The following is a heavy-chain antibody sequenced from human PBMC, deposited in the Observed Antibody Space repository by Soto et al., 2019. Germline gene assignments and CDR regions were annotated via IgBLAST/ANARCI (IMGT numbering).Heavy chain of an antibody. J-gene: IGHJ4*02. CDR2: ISNDGSKQ. CDR3: AKDHSYGFGNCYFDY. D-gene: IGHD3-10*01. Sequence: QVQLVESGGGVVQPGKSLRLSCAASGFTFSNYGMHWVRQAPGKGLEWVAVISNDGSKQYYADSVRGRFTISRDNSKNTLSLPKNRLRAEDTAIYYWAKDHSYGFGNCYFDYWGQGNLVTVSP. CDR1: GFTFSNYG. V-gene: IGHV3-30*18.